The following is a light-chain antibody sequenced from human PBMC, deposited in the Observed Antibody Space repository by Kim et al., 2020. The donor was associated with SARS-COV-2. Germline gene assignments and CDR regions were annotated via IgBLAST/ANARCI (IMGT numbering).Light chain of an antibody. CDR1: DLGRKS. CDR3: QAWDTRTDHYV. CDR2: YDS. J-gene: IGLJ6*01. V-gene: IGLV3-21*04. Sequence: SYELTQPPSVSVAPGKTATITCVGNDLGRKSVHWNQQKPGQAPAVVIYYDSDRPSGIPERFSGSKSGHTATLTTSRVESGDEADYYCQAWDTRTDHYVFG.